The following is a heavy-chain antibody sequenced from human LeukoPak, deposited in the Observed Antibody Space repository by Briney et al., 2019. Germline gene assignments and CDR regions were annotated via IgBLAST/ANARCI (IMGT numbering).Heavy chain of an antibody. CDR3: ATQGIAAAGQLNYWYFDL. Sequence: PGNSLRLSCAASGFIFRNYGMHWVRQAPGKGLEWVAIISYDGTNKYYADSVKGRFTISRDNSKNTLFLQMNSLRAEDTAVYYCATQGIAAAGQLNYWYFDLWGRGTLVTVSS. CDR1: GFIFRNYG. V-gene: IGHV3-30*03. J-gene: IGHJ2*01. D-gene: IGHD6-13*01. CDR2: ISYDGTNK.